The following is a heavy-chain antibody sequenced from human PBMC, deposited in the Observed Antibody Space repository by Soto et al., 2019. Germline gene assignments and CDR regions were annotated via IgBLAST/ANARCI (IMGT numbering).Heavy chain of an antibody. Sequence: SSETLSLTCAVSGGSISSSNWWSWVRQPPGKGLEWIGEIYHSGSTNYNPSLKSRVTISVDKSKNQFSLKLSSVTAADTAVYYCARVESYCTNGVCYTRDFDYWGQGTLVTVSS. CDR3: ARVESYCTNGVCYTRDFDY. J-gene: IGHJ4*02. CDR2: IYHSGST. CDR1: GGSISSSNW. D-gene: IGHD2-8*01. V-gene: IGHV4-4*02.